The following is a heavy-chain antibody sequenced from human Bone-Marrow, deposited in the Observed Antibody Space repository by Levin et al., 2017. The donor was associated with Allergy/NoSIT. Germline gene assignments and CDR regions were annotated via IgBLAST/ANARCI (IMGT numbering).Heavy chain of an antibody. V-gene: IGHV4-31*03. CDR1: DASLSEGGYY. J-gene: IGHJ4*02. D-gene: IGHD2-15*01. Sequence: PSETLSLTCTVSDASLSEGGYYWSWIRQFPGKGLESIGYMYYRGSTFYSPSLKNRLTFSIDTSKNHFSLRLTSVTAADTAVYFCARASEGLGYCSDRSCYYFDSWGQGTLVTVSS. CDR2: MYYRGST. CDR3: ARASEGLGYCSDRSCYYFDS.